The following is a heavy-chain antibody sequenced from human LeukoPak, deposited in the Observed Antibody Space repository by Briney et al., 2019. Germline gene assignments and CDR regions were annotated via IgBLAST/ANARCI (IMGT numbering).Heavy chain of an antibody. CDR1: GFTFSSCA. D-gene: IGHD5-18*01. J-gene: IGHJ2*01. V-gene: IGHV3-23*01. CDR2: ISGSGGST. Sequence: PGGSLRLSCAASGFTFSSCAMTWVRQAPGKGLEWVSGISGSGGSTYYADSVKGRFTNSRDSSKNTLYLQMNSLRAEDTAVYYCAKEGYQYWYFDLWGRGALVTVSS. CDR3: AKEGYQYWYFDL.